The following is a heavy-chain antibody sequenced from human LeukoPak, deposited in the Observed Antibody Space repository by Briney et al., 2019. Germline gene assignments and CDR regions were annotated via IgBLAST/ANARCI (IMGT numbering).Heavy chain of an antibody. Sequence: SETLSLTCTVSGGSISSSSYFWGWIRRAPGKGLEWMGSVYYSGNTYYNPSLKSRFTISVDTSKNQFSLRLNSVTAADTAVYYCARVSRYGGYTQYFQPWGQGTLVTVSS. V-gene: IGHV4-39*07. CDR1: GGSISSSSYF. CDR3: ARVSRYGGYTQYFQP. CDR2: VYYSGNT. D-gene: IGHD4-23*01. J-gene: IGHJ1*01.